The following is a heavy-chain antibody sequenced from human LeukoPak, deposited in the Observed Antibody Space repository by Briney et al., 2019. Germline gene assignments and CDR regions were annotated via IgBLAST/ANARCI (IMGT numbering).Heavy chain of an antibody. CDR2: ISAYNGNT. CDR1: GYTFTSYG. J-gene: IGHJ2*01. Sequence: ASVKVSCKASGYTFTSYGISWVRQAPGQGLEWMGWISAYNGNTNYAQKLQGRVTMTTDTSTSTAYMELRSLRSDDTAVYYCARVVLPGIAAAGTWYFDLWGRGTLVTVSS. D-gene: IGHD6-13*01. V-gene: IGHV1-18*01. CDR3: ARVVLPGIAAAGTWYFDL.